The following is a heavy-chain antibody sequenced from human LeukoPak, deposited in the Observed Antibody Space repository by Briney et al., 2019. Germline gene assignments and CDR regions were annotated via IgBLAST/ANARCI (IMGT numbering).Heavy chain of an antibody. J-gene: IGHJ3*02. CDR3: AKDIESDYYDSSGYPVDAFDI. CDR1: GFTFSDYY. D-gene: IGHD3-22*01. CDR2: ISSSGSTI. Sequence: GGSLRLSCAASGFTFSDYYMSWIRQAPGKGLEWVSYISSSGSTIYYADSVKGRFTISRDNAKNSLYLQMNSLRAEDTAVYYCAKDIESDYYDSSGYPVDAFDIWGQGTMVTVSS. V-gene: IGHV3-11*01.